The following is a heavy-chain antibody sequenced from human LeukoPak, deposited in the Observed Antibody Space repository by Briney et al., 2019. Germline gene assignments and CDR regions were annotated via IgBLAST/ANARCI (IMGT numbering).Heavy chain of an antibody. CDR3: AKILVTTVSDFDY. D-gene: IGHD4-17*01. CDR1: GFTFSSYG. J-gene: IGHJ4*02. CDR2: ISYDGSNK. Sequence: GGSLRLSCAASGFTFSSYGTHWVRQAPGKGLEWVAVISYDGSNKYYADSVKGRFTISRDNSKNTLYLQMNSLRAEDTAVYYCAKILVTTVSDFDYWGQGTLVTVSS. V-gene: IGHV3-30*18.